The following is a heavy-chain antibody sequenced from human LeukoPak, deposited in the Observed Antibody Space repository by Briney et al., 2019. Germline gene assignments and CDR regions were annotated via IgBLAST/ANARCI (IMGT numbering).Heavy chain of an antibody. J-gene: IGHJ6*02. CDR3: ARPMTENYYNFGMDV. Sequence: ASVKVSCKASRYTFTSYVINWVRQATGQGLEWMGWTNPNSGNTGYAHKFQGRVTMTRNTSISTGYRELNILRSEDTVVYYCARPMTENYYNFGMDVWGQGTTVTVSS. V-gene: IGHV1-8*01. CDR2: TNPNSGNT. CDR1: RYTFTSYV.